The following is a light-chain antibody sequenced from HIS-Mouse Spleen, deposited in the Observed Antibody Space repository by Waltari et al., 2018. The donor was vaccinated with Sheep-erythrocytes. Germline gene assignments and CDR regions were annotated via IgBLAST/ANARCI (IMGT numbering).Light chain of an antibody. V-gene: IGLV2-11*01. CDR3: CSYAGSYNHV. CDR2: DVS. J-gene: IGLJ1*01. Sequence: QSALTQPRSVSGSPGQSVTISCPRTSSDVGGYNYVSWYQQHPGKAPKLMIYDVSKRPSGVPDRFSGSKSGNTASLTISGLQAEDEADYYCCSYAGSYNHVFATGTKVTVL. CDR1: SSDVGGYNY.